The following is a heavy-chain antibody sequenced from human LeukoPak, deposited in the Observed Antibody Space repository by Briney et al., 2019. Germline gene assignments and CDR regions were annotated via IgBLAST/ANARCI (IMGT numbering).Heavy chain of an antibody. D-gene: IGHD6-19*01. J-gene: IGHJ4*02. Sequence: PSETLSLTRTVSGGSISSSISYGGWIRQPPGKGLEWIGSIYYSGSTYYNPSLKSRVTISVDTSKNQFSLKLSSVTAADTAVYFCARHEGYTSGGFDYWGQGTLATVSS. CDR1: GGSISSSISY. CDR2: IYYSGST. V-gene: IGHV4-39*01. CDR3: ARHEGYTSGGFDY.